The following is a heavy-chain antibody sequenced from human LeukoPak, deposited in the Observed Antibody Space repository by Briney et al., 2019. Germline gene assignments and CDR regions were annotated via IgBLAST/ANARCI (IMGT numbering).Heavy chain of an antibody. V-gene: IGHV3-23*01. CDR2: ISGSGGST. CDR1: GFTFSSYA. Sequence: GGSLRLSCAASGFTFSSYAMSWVRQAPGKGLEWVSAISGSGGSTYYADCVKGRLTISRDNSKNTLYVQMNSQRAEDTAVYYCANSPAYYYDSSGYPVGYWGRGTLVTVPS. CDR3: ANSPAYYYDSSGYPVGY. D-gene: IGHD3-22*01. J-gene: IGHJ4*02.